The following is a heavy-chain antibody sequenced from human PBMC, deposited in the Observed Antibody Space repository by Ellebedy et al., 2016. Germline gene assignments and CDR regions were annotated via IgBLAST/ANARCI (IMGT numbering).Heavy chain of an antibody. V-gene: IGHV1-24*01. CDR2: FDPEDGET. J-gene: IGHJ4*02. D-gene: IGHD5-18*01. CDR3: ARRGYSYGSLFDY. Sequence: ASVKVSCXVSGYTLTELSMHWVRQAPGKGLEWMGGFDPEDGETIYAQKFQGRVTMTEDTSTDTAYMELRSLRSDDTAVYYCARRGYSYGSLFDYWGQGTLVTVSS. CDR1: GYTLTELS.